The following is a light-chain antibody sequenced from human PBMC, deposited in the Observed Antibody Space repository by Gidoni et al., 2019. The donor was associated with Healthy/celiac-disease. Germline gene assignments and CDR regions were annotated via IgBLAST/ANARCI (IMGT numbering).Light chain of an antibody. V-gene: IGLV1-44*01. CDR2: SNN. Sequence: QSVLTQPPSASGTPVPRVTHPCSGSSSKIGRKTLNWYQQLPGTAPKLLIYSNNQRPSGVPDRFSGSKSGTSASLAISGLQSEDEADYYCAAWDSSLNGHWVFGGGTKLTVL. CDR1: SSKIGRKT. CDR3: AAWDSSLNGHWV. J-gene: IGLJ3*02.